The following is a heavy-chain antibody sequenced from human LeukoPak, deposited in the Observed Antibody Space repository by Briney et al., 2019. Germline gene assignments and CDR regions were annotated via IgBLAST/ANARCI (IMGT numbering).Heavy chain of an antibody. CDR3: AREGPRGNSQFDY. J-gene: IGHJ4*02. D-gene: IGHD2/OR15-2a*01. Sequence: QTGGSLRLSCAASGFTVSSNHMSWVRQAPGKGLEWVSVIYSGGSTYYADSVKGRFTISRDNSKNTLYLQMNSLRAEDTAVYYCAREGPRGNSQFDYWGQGTLVTVSS. V-gene: IGHV3-53*01. CDR1: GFTVSSNH. CDR2: IYSGGST.